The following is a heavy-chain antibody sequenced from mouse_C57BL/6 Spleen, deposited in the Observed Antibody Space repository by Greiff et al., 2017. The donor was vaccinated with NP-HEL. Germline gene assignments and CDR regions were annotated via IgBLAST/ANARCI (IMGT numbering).Heavy chain of an antibody. CDR1: GYAFTNYL. V-gene: IGHV1-54*01. D-gene: IGHD1-1*01. CDR3: ARKEEVITTDWYFDV. J-gene: IGHJ1*03. Sequence: QVQLQQSGAELVRPGTSVKVSCKASGYAFTNYLIEWVKQRPGQGLEWIGVINPGSGGTNYNEKFKGKATLTADKSSSTAYMQLSSLTSEDSAVYFCARKEEVITTDWYFDVWGTGTTVTVSS. CDR2: INPGSGGT.